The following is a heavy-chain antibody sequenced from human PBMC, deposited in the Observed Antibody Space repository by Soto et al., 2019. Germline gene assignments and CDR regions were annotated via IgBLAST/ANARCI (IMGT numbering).Heavy chain of an antibody. CDR1: GYTFTSYG. CDR2: ISAYNGNT. Sequence: ASVKVSCKASGYTFTSYGISWVRQAPGQGLEWMGWISAYNGNTNYAQKFQGRVTMTRDTSISTAYMELSRLRSDDTAVYYCARLDLRSEYYYYYGMDVWGQGTTVTVSS. J-gene: IGHJ6*02. CDR3: ARLDLRSEYYYYYGMDV. V-gene: IGHV1-18*04.